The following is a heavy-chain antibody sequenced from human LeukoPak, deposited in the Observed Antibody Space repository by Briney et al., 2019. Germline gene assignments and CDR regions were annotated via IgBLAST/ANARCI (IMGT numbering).Heavy chain of an antibody. CDR1: GYSFTGYY. CDR3: ARATATALDY. Sequence: ASVKVSCKASGYSFTGYYMHWVRQAPGQGLEWMGWINPNGGGTKYAQKFQGRVTMTRDTSISTAYMELSELRPDDTAVYYCARATATALDYWGQGALVTVSS. CDR2: INPNGGGT. D-gene: IGHD1-14*01. V-gene: IGHV1-2*02. J-gene: IGHJ4*02.